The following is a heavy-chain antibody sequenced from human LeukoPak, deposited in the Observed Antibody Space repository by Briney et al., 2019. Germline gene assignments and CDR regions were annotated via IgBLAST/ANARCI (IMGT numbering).Heavy chain of an antibody. D-gene: IGHD5-24*01. J-gene: IGHJ4*02. V-gene: IGHV4-34*01. CDR2: INHSGST. CDR1: GGSFSGYY. CDR3: ARGLRATKSFDY. Sequence: PSETLSLTCAVYGGSFSGYYWSWIRQPPGKGLEWIGEINHSGSTNHNPSLKSRVTISVDTSKNQFSLKLSSVTAADTAVYYCARGLRATKSFDYWGQGTLVTVSS.